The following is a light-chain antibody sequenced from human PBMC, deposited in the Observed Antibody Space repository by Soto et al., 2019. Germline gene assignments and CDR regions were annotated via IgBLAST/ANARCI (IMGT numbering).Light chain of an antibody. Sequence: SYELTQPPSVSVAPGQTARIPCGGNDIGSQSVHWYQQRPGQAPVLVIFYDRERPSGIPERFSGSNPGNTATLTISRVEAVDEADYYCQVWDRGTDHVVFGGGTQLTVL. CDR1: DIGSQS. CDR2: YDR. J-gene: IGLJ3*02. CDR3: QVWDRGTDHVV. V-gene: IGLV3-21*04.